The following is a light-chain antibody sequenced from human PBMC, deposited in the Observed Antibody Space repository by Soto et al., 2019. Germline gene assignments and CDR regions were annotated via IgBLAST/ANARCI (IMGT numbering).Light chain of an antibody. V-gene: IGKV3-15*01. CDR2: VTS. CDR3: QQYNDWPPT. J-gene: IGKJ1*01. CDR1: QGVRGN. Sequence: EIRMTQSPANVSVSPGERATLSCRASQGVRGNLAWYQQKPGQAPRLLIYVTSTRAAGVPARFSGSASGTEFTLTSSSLQSEDFAVYYCQQYNDWPPTFGQGTKVDIK.